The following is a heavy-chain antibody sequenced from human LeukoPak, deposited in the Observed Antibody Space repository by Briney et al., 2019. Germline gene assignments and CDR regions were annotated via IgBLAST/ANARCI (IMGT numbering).Heavy chain of an antibody. CDR2: IIPIFGTA. V-gene: IGHV1-69*01. Sequence: SAKVSCKASGGTFSSYAISWVRQAPGQGLEWMGGIIPIFGTANYAQKFQGRVTITADESTSTAYMELSSLRSEDTAVYYCARVKGLGVTISGHGAFDIWGQGTMVTVSS. D-gene: IGHD6-19*01. CDR1: GGTFSSYA. CDR3: ARVKGLGVTISGHGAFDI. J-gene: IGHJ3*02.